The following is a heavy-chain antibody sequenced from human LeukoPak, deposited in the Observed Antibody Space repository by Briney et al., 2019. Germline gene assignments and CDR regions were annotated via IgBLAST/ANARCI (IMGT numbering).Heavy chain of an antibody. CDR3: AKAVAGTKPQPYYFDY. D-gene: IGHD6-19*01. CDR1: GFSFSSYA. Sequence: PGGSLTLSCVASGFSFSSYAMSWVRPAPGGGGGWVSAIIGSGGSTYHADSVKGRFTISRDNSKNTLYLQMNSLRAEDTAVYYCAKAVAGTKPQPYYFDYWGQGTLVTVSS. CDR2: IIGSGGST. V-gene: IGHV3-23*01. J-gene: IGHJ4*02.